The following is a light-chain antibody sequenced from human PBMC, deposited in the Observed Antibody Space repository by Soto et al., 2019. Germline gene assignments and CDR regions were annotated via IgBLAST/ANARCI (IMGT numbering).Light chain of an antibody. V-gene: IGKV3-15*01. CDR1: QNINNN. CDR3: QQYNNWPLT. J-gene: IGKJ4*01. Sequence: EIVMTQSPATLSVSPGERATLSCRASQNINNNSAWYQQKPGQGPRLLIYGASSRATGIPARFSGSGSGTGFTLTISSLQSEDFEIYYCQQYNNWPLTFGGGTKVEIK. CDR2: GAS.